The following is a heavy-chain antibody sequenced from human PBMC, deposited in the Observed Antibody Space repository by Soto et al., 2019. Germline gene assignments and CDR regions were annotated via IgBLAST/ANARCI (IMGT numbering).Heavy chain of an antibody. D-gene: IGHD2-15*01. Sequence: PSETLSLTCTVSGGSISTYYWSWIRQPPGKEVKWIGYIYHSGNTNYNPSIKSRVTISIDTSKNQFSLKLSSVTAAVTALYYCAARLAGTYYYMDVWGKGTTVTVSS. V-gene: IGHV4-4*09. J-gene: IGHJ6*03. CDR2: IYHSGNT. CDR1: GGSISTYY. CDR3: AARLAGTYYYMDV.